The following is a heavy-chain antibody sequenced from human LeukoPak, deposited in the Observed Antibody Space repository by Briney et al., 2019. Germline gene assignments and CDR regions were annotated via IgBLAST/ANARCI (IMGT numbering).Heavy chain of an antibody. Sequence: RPGGSLRLSCAASGFTFSTSAMNWVRQVPGKGLEWVSSIDYDSSHIYYAASVRGRFTISRDNARNSVYLQMNSLRVEDTAVYYCARDPLRYLRVVHYDYWGQGTLVAVSS. J-gene: IGHJ4*02. CDR1: GFTFSTSA. V-gene: IGHV3-21*01. CDR3: ARDPLRYLRVVHYDY. CDR2: IDYDSSHI. D-gene: IGHD3-9*01.